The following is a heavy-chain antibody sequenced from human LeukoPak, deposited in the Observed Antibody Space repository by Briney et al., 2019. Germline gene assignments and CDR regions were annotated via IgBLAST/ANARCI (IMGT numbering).Heavy chain of an antibody. CDR2: ISASNENT. CDR1: GYTFTNFG. D-gene: IGHD6-19*01. CDR3: ARAGGWAREDYKADAFDI. J-gene: IGHJ3*02. Sequence: GASVKVSCKASGYTFTNFGIIWAPQAPAQAREGMGWISASNENTNNAQKVQARVTITTDTSTSTAYMELRSLRSDDTAVYYCARAGGWAREDYKADAFDIWGQGTMVTVSS. V-gene: IGHV1-18*01.